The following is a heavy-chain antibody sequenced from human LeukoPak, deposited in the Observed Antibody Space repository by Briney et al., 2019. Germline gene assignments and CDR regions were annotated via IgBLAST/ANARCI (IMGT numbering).Heavy chain of an antibody. CDR2: ISSSSSYI. Sequence: GGSLRLSCAASGFTFSSYSMNWVRQAPGKGLEWVSSISSSSSYIYYADAVKGRFTISRDNAKNSLYLQMNSLGAEDTAVYHCARGAGYCSSTNCHLWFDYWGQGTLVTVSS. CDR3: ARGAGYCSSTNCHLWFDY. V-gene: IGHV3-21*01. CDR1: GFTFSSYS. J-gene: IGHJ4*02. D-gene: IGHD2-2*01.